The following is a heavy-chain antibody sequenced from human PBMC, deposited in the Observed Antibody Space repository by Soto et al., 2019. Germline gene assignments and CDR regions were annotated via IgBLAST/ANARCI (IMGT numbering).Heavy chain of an antibody. CDR1: GFTFSNSA. V-gene: IGHV3-23*01. J-gene: IGHJ4*02. Sequence: GGSLRLSCAASGFTFSNSAMSWVRQAPGKGLEWVSVISGSGDFTFYGDSVKGRFTISRDNAKNSLYLQMNSLRAEDTAVYYCARVFDTYYFDSWGQGNMVTVSS. CDR2: ISGSGDFT. D-gene: IGHD3-9*01. CDR3: ARVFDTYYFDS.